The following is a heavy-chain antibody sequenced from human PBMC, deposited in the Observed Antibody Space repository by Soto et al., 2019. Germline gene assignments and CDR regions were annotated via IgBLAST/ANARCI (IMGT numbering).Heavy chain of an antibody. J-gene: IGHJ2*01. D-gene: IGHD2-15*01. Sequence: PSETLSLTCTGSGGSISSYCWRWIRQPPGKGLEWIGYIYYTGSTNHNPSLKSRVTISVDTSKNQFSLKWNSVTAADTAVYYCARVAANYWYFDLWGRGTLVTVS. CDR3: ARVAANYWYFDL. CDR1: GGSISSYC. V-gene: IGHV4-59*01. CDR2: IYYTGST.